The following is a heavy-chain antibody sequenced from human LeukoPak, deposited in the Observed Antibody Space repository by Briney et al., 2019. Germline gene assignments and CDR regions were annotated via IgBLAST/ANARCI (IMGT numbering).Heavy chain of an antibody. J-gene: IGHJ4*02. CDR3: ARDPQLELPWGYAGLDY. CDR1: GFTFSSYW. CDR2: IKQEGSEK. V-gene: IGHV3-7*01. Sequence: PGGSLRLSCAASGFTFSSYWMSWVRRAQGKGLEWVANIKQEGSEKNYEDTMKARITNSRDNAKNSLYLKMNSLRPEDTAVYYCARDPQLELPWGYAGLDYWGQGTLVTVSS. D-gene: IGHD1-7*01.